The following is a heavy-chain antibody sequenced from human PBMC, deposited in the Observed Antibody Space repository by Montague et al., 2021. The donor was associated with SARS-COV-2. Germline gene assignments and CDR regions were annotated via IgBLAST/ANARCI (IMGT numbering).Heavy chain of an antibody. D-gene: IGHD6-13*01. J-gene: IGHJ6*02. CDR1: GGSFHIFS. V-gene: IGHV4-34*01. Sequence: SETLSLTCAVSGGSFHIFSWGWIRQSPGKGLEWIGEIDHTGDTKYNPSLKSRVTISVDKSKNQFSLNVTSMTAADTAMYYCARAGVAAGTTAETYYYYYGMDVWGQGTTVTVSS. CDR2: IDHTGDT. CDR3: ARAGVAAGTTAETYYYYYGMDV.